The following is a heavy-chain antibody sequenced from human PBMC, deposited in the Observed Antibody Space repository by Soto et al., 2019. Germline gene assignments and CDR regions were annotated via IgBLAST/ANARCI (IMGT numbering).Heavy chain of an antibody. CDR2: TYYRAKWYS. CDR3: ARIVGGSSDY. CDR1: GDSVSNNSAA. V-gene: IGHV6-1*01. Sequence: SQTLSLTCALSGDSVSNNSAAWNWIRQPPSRGLEWLGRTYYRAKWYSDYALSVKRRITINPDTSKNQFSLQLNSVTPEDAAMYYCARIVGGSSDYWGQGTLVTVSS. J-gene: IGHJ4*02. D-gene: IGHD2-15*01.